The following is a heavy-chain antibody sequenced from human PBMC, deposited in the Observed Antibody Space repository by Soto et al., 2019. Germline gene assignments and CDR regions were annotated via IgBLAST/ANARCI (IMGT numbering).Heavy chain of an antibody. J-gene: IGHJ4*02. Sequence: QVTLKESGPLLVKPTETLTLTCTVSGFSLSNARMSVGWLRQPPGQALEWLAHIFSNDAKSYSASLKSRLTISKATSNSQVVLTMTNMDPVYTATYYCARIRGWGWLGPNDYWGQGTLVTVSS. V-gene: IGHV2-26*01. CDR3: ARIRGWGWLGPNDY. CDR2: IFSNDAK. D-gene: IGHD3-10*01. CDR1: GFSLSNARMS.